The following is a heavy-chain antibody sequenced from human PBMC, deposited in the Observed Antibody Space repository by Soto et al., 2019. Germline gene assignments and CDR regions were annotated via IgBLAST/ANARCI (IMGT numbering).Heavy chain of an antibody. CDR1: GFTFSNYG. CDR3: ARDKERATPFFDS. V-gene: IGHV3-30*03. Sequence: QVQLVESGGGVVQPGRSLGLSCTASGFTFSNYGMHWVRQAPGKGLEWVAVIAYDGSIRYYANSVKGRFTISRDDSKNTLYLQMNSLRGEDTAVYYCARDKERATPFFDSWGRGTLVTVSS. D-gene: IGHD5-12*01. CDR2: IAYDGSIR. J-gene: IGHJ4*02.